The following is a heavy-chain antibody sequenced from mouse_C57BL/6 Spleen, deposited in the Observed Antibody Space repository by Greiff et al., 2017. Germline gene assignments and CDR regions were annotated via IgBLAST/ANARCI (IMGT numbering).Heavy chain of an antibody. CDR1: GFTFSSYG. V-gene: IGHV5-6*01. CDR2: ISSGGSYT. D-gene: IGHD2-4*01. CDR3: ARSYDYDSYYAMDY. Sequence: EVKVVESGGDLVKPGGSLKLSCAASGFTFSSYGMSWVRQTPDKRLEWVATISSGGSYTYYPDSVKGRFTISRDNAKNTLYLQMSSLKSEDTAMYYCARSYDYDSYYAMDYWGQGTSVTVSS. J-gene: IGHJ4*01.